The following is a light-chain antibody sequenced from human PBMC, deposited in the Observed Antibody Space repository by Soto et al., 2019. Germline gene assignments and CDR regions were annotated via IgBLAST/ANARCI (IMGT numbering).Light chain of an antibody. V-gene: IGKV1-5*01. Sequence: DIQMTQSPSTLSASVGDRVTITCRASQSISSWLAWYQQKPGKAPKVLIYDVSSLESGVPSRFSGSGSGTEFTLTISSLQPDDFANYYCQHYNSYPWTFGQGTKVEIK. CDR2: DVS. CDR1: QSISSW. CDR3: QHYNSYPWT. J-gene: IGKJ1*01.